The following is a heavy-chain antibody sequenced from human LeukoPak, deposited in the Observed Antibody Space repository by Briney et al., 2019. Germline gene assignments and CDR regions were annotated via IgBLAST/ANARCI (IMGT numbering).Heavy chain of an antibody. J-gene: IGHJ6*02. D-gene: IGHD3-9*01. CDR3: ARALTGDTGGYYYYGMDV. CDR1: GFTFSSYD. Sequence: GSLRPSCPASGFTFSSYDMHWVRQATGKGLEWVSAIGTAGDTYYPGSVKGRFTISRENAKNSLYLQMNSLRAGDTAVYYCARALTGDTGGYYYYGMDVWGQGTTVTVSS. V-gene: IGHV3-13*04. CDR2: IGTAGDT.